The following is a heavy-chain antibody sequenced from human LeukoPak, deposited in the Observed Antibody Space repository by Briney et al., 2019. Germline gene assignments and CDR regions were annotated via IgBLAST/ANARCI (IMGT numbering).Heavy chain of an antibody. J-gene: IGHJ4*02. V-gene: IGHV3-7*03. Sequence: GSLRLSCAASGFTFSSYWMSWVRQAPGKGLEWVANIKQDGSEKYYVDSVKGRFTISRDNAKNSLYLQMNSLRAEDTAVYYCARAGPCGGDCYALYYFDYWGQGTLVTVSS. D-gene: IGHD2-21*02. CDR3: ARAGPCGGDCYALYYFDY. CDR1: GFTFSSYW. CDR2: IKQDGSEK.